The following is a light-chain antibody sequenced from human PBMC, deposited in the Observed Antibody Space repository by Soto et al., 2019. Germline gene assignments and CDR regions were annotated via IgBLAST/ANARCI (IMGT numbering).Light chain of an antibody. CDR1: QSISSW. J-gene: IGKJ1*01. Sequence: DIQMTQSPSTLSASVGDRVTITCRASQSISSWLAWYQQKPGKAPKLLIYDASSLESGVPSRFSGSGSGTEFTLTISSLQPDDFATYYCKQYNSYSRTFGQWTKVEIK. CDR2: DAS. V-gene: IGKV1-5*01. CDR3: KQYNSYSRT.